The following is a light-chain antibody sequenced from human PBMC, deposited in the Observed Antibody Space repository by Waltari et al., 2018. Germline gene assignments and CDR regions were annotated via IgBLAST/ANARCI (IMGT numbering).Light chain of an antibody. CDR1: QDISTW. V-gene: IGKV1-12*01. Sequence: DLQMTQSPSSVSASLGDRVTITCRASQDISTWLAWYQQKPGTVPNLLIYAASNLQSGVPSRFSGSRSGTDFTLTITSLQPEDFATYYCQQTNSLLALTFGGGTKVEMK. CDR3: QQTNSLLALT. CDR2: AAS. J-gene: IGKJ4*01.